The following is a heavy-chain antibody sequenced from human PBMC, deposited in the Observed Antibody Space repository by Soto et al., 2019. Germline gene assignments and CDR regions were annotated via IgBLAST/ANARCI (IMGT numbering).Heavy chain of an antibody. CDR2: ISYDGSNK. J-gene: IGHJ4*02. D-gene: IGHD5-18*01. CDR1: GFTFSSYA. V-gene: IGHV3-30-3*01. CDR3: ARVDTAMVSFDY. Sequence: PGGSLRLSCAASGFTFSSYAMHWVRQAPGKGLEWVAVISYDGSNKYYADSVKGRFTISRDNSKNTLYLQMNSLRAEDTAVYYWARVDTAMVSFDYWGQGTLVTV.